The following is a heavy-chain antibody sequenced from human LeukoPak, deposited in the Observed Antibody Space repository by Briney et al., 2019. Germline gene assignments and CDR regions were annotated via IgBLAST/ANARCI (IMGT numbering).Heavy chain of an antibody. CDR2: INPTTGVT. CDR3: ARGQDAYSPPQDL. Sequence: ASVKVSCKASGYSFTGFFIHCVRLTPGQGLEWMGCINPTTGVTQFPQRFQGRVTMTRDTSITTAYLELNTLTSDETAVYYCARGQDAYSPPQDLWGEGTLVSVSS. V-gene: IGHV1-2*02. CDR1: GYSFTGFF. D-gene: IGHD5-24*01. J-gene: IGHJ5*02.